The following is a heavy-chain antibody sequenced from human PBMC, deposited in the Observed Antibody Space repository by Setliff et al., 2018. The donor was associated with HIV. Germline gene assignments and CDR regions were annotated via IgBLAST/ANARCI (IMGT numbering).Heavy chain of an antibody. D-gene: IGHD6-19*01. CDR1: GYYFTAYY. J-gene: IGHJ4*02. Sequence: GASVKVSCKASGYYFTAYYMHWVRQAPGQGLEWMGWINPNTGGTQYAQRFQGRVTVTRDTPIRTAYMELKSLRSDDTAVYFCARDNRTGYSGGWPLDYWGQGTLVTVSS. CDR3: ARDNRTGYSGGWPLDY. CDR2: INPNTGGT. V-gene: IGHV1-2*02.